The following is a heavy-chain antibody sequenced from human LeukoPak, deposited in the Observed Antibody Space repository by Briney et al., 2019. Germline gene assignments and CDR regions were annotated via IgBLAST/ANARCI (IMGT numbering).Heavy chain of an antibody. J-gene: IGHJ6*03. V-gene: IGHV1-46*01. CDR2: INPSGGST. D-gene: IGHD1-1*01. CDR3: ARNSPTGTKVYYYMDV. Sequence: ASVKVSCKAFGYTFTSNYMHWVRQAPGQGLEWMGIINPSGGSTSYAQKFQGRVTMTRDMSTSTVYMELSSLRSEDAAVYYCARNSPTGTKVYYYMDVWGKGTTVTVSS. CDR1: GYTFTSNY.